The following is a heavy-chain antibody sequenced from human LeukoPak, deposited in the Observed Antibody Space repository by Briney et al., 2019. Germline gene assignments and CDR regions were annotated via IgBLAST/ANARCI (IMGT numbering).Heavy chain of an antibody. CDR3: AKDLGGRGYSYDKGDY. J-gene: IGHJ4*02. CDR2: ISYDGSNK. D-gene: IGHD5-18*01. CDR1: GFTFSSYA. V-gene: IGHV3-30*04. Sequence: GGSLRLSCAASGFTFSSYAMHWVRQAPGKGLEWVAVISYDGSNKYYADSVKGRFTISRDNSKNTLYLQMNSLRAEDTAVYYCAKDLGGRGYSYDKGDYWGQGTLVTVSS.